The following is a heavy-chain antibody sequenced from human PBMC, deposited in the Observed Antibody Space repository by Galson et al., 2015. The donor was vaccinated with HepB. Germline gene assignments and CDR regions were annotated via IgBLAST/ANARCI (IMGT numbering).Heavy chain of an antibody. D-gene: IGHD2-15*01. CDR1: GVSVSSGRFY. CDR2: LSNRGTT. J-gene: IGHJ4*02. Sequence: SETLSLTCTVSGVSVSSGRFYWSWIRQSPGKGLEWIAYLSNRGTTNYSPSLKSRVTISVDTSKNQFSLKVSSVTAADTAVYYCARIKPGVVAATDYYFDYWGQGTLVTVSS. V-gene: IGHV4-61*01. CDR3: ARIKPGVVAATDYYFDY.